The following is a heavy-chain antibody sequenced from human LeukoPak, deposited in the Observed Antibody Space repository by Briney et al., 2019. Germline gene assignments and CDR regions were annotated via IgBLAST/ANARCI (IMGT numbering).Heavy chain of an antibody. V-gene: IGHV3-30*18. CDR2: ISYDGSNK. CDR3: AKGGSSWAMDV. D-gene: IGHD6-13*01. J-gene: IGHJ6*04. CDR1: GFTFSSYG. Sequence: GRSLRLSCAASGFTFSSYGMHWVRQAPGKGLEWVAVISYDGSNKYYADSVKGRFTISRDNSKNTLYLQMNSLRAEDTAVYYCAKGGSSWAMDVWGKGTTVTVSS.